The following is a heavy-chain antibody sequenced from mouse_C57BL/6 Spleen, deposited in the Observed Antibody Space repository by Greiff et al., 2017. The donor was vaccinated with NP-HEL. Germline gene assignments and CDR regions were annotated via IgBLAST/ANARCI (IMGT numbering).Heavy chain of an antibody. CDR3: ARGAGTDYAMDY. Sequence: QVQLQQPGAELVRPGSSVKLSCKASGYTFTSYWMDWVKQRPGQGLEWIGNIYTSDSETHYNQKFKDKATLTVDKSSSTAYMQLSSLTSEDSAVYYCARGAGTDYAMDYWGQGTSVTVSS. D-gene: IGHD4-1*01. J-gene: IGHJ4*01. V-gene: IGHV1-61*01. CDR2: IYTSDSET. CDR1: GYTFTSYW.